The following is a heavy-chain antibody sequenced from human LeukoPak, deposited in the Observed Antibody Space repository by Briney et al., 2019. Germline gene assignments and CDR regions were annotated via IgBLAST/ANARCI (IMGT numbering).Heavy chain of an antibody. Sequence: SETLSLTCTVSGGSISSYYWSWIRQPAGKGLEWTGRIYTSGSTNYNPSLKSRVTMSVDTSKNQFSLKLSSVTAADTAVYYCAREYSSSWYHAFDIWGQGTMVTVSS. J-gene: IGHJ3*02. V-gene: IGHV4-4*07. CDR2: IYTSGST. CDR1: GGSISSYY. CDR3: AREYSSSWYHAFDI. D-gene: IGHD6-13*01.